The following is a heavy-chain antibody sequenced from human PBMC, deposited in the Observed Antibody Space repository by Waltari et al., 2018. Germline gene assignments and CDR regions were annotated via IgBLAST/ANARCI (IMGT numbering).Heavy chain of an antibody. CDR1: GGSISSSSCY. Sequence: QLQLQESGPGLVKPSETLSLTCTVSGGSISSSSCYWGWIRQPPGKGLEWIGSIYYSGGTDYNPSLKSRVTISVDTSKNQFSLKLSSVTAADTAVYYCASYPYYDILTGYLGGDYWGQGTLVTVSS. D-gene: IGHD3-9*01. V-gene: IGHV4-39*07. J-gene: IGHJ4*02. CDR2: IYYSGGT. CDR3: ASYPYYDILTGYLGGDY.